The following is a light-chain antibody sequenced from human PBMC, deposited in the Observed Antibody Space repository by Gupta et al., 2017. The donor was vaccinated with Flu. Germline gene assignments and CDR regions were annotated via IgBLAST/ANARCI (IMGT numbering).Light chain of an antibody. J-gene: IGLJ3*02. Sequence: QSVLTQPPSLSGAPGQRVTMSCAGSISNIGAGYDVHWYQQLPGTAPKLLIYGNSNRPSGVPDRFSGPKSGTSASLAITGLQAEDEADYYCQSYDSSLSGSVFGGGTKLTVL. CDR1: ISNIGAGYD. CDR3: QSYDSSLSGSV. CDR2: GNS. V-gene: IGLV1-40*01.